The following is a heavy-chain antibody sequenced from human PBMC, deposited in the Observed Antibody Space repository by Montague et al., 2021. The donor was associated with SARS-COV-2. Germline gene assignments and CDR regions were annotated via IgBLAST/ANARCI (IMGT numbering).Heavy chain of an antibody. CDR3: AKDAGACSRTTCYRPYYYGLAV. D-gene: IGHD2-2*01. V-gene: IGHV4-59*01. Sequence: SETLSLTCNVSDDSMGGYYWSWIRQSPGKGLEWIGYLYYSGSTSINPSLRSRVTISADTSKNQVSLKMTSVTTADTAVYYCAKDAGACSRTTCYRPYYYGLAVGGQGTTVTVPS. CDR1: DDSMGGYY. J-gene: IGHJ6*02. CDR2: LYYSGST.